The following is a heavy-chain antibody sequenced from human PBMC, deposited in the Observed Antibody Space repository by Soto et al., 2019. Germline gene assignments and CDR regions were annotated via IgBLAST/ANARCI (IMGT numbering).Heavy chain of an antibody. D-gene: IGHD6-19*01. CDR1: GFPFSSYG. Sequence: QVQLVESGGGVVQPGRSLRLSCAASGFPFSSYGMHWVRHAPGKGLEWVAIISFDGSYRYFADSVKGRFTISRDNSKNTLYLQMNSLRPEDTAVYYCAKDLGLDSSGWRVVYPQHWGQGTLVTVSS. J-gene: IGHJ1*01. V-gene: IGHV3-30*18. CDR3: AKDLGLDSSGWRVVYPQH. CDR2: ISFDGSYR.